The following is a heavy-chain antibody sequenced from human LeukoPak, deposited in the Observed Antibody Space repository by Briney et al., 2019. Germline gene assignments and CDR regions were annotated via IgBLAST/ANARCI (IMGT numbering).Heavy chain of an antibody. CDR1: GFTFSSYA. V-gene: IGHV3-23*01. D-gene: IGHD5-12*01. CDR2: ISGSDGYT. J-gene: IGHJ4*02. CDR3: ARSAAAGRIVATFAY. Sequence: GGSLRLSCVASGFTFSSYALSWVRQAPGKGLDCVSVISGSDGYTYYADPVKGRFTISQDNSKNTLYLHMNSLRAEDTAVYYCARSAAAGRIVATFAYWGQGTLVTVSS.